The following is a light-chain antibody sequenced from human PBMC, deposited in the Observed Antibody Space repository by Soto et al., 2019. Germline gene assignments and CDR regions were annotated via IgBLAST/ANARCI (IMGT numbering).Light chain of an antibody. CDR1: QGISSY. CDR3: QQYYSYPLT. V-gene: IGKV1-8*01. Sequence: AIRMTQSPSSFSASTGDRVTITCRASQGISSYLAWYQQKPGKAPKLLIYAASTLQSGVPSRFSRSGSGTDFTLTISCLQSEDFATYYCQQYYSYPLTCGGGTKVEIK. J-gene: IGKJ4*01. CDR2: AAS.